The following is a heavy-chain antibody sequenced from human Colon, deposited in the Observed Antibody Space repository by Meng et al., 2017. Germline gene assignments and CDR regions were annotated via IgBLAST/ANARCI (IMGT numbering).Heavy chain of an antibody. V-gene: IGHV4-34*01. CDR1: VRSFCGYQ. CDR3: ARERLSSGWYGGRWFDP. D-gene: IGHD6-19*01. J-gene: IGHJ5*02. Sequence: GAGIGAPPGVPSPNCVVHVRSFCGYQWSWIRQPPGEALEWIEEINHSGSTNYNPSLKRRVTISVDTSKNQLSLKLSSVTAADTAVYYCARERLSSGWYGGRWFDPWGQGTLVTVSS. CDR2: INHSGST.